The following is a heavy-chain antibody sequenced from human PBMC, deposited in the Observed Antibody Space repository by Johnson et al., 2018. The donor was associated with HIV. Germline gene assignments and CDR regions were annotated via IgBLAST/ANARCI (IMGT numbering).Heavy chain of an antibody. J-gene: IGHJ3*02. V-gene: IGHV3-66*01. D-gene: IGHD1/OR15-1a*01. CDR2: IYSGGST. Sequence: VQLVESGGGLVQPGGSLRLSCAASGFTVSSNYMSWVRQAPGKGLEWVSVIYSGGSTYYADFVKGRFTISRDNSKNTLYLQMESLRDEDTAVYYCTTPLDQFVWISSVWVPGHGFDIWGHGTKVTVSS. CDR1: GFTVSSNY. CDR3: TTPLDQFVWISSVWVPGHGFDI.